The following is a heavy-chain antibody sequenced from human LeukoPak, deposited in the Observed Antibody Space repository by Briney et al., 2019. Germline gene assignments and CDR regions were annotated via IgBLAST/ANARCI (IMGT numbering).Heavy chain of an antibody. V-gene: IGHV1-69*04. D-gene: IGHD6-19*01. J-gene: IGHJ6*02. CDR1: GGTFSSYA. CDR2: IIPILGIA. CDR3: ARTYSSGRSPREYYYYGMDV. Sequence: SVKVSCKASGGTFSSYAISWVRQAPGEGLEWMGRIIPILGIANYAQKFQGRVTITADKSTSTAYMELSSLRSEDTAVYYCARTYSSGRSPREYYYYGMDVWGQGTTVTVSS.